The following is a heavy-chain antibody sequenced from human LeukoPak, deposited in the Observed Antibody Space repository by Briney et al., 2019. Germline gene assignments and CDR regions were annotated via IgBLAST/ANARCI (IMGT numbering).Heavy chain of an antibody. CDR2: ISAYNGNT. Sequence: ASVKVSCKASGYTFTSYGISWVRQAPGQGLEWMGWISAYNGNTNYAQKLQGRVTMTTDTSTSTAYMELRSLRSDDTAVYYCARVTVYYDFRSGPSYYYYYMDVWGKGTTVTVSS. CDR1: GYTFTSYG. V-gene: IGHV1-18*01. J-gene: IGHJ6*03. D-gene: IGHD3-3*01. CDR3: ARVTVYYDFRSGPSYYYYYMDV.